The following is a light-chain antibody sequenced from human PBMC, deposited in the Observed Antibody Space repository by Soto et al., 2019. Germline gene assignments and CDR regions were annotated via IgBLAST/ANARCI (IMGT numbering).Light chain of an antibody. CDR3: QQYGDSPLT. J-gene: IGKJ3*01. Sequence: DIVMTQSPDSLAVSLGERATINCKSSQSVLYSSNNKNYLAWYQQKPGQPPKLLIYWASTRESGVPDRFSGSGSGTDFALSIDGLEPEDFAIYYCQQYGDSPLTFGPGTRVD. CDR2: WAS. CDR1: QSVLYSSNNKNY. V-gene: IGKV4-1*01.